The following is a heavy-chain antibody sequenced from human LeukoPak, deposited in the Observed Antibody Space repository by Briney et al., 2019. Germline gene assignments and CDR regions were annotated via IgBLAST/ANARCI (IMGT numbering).Heavy chain of an antibody. Sequence: SVKVSCKASGGTFSSYAISWVRQALGQRLGWMGGIIPIFGTANYAQKFQGRVTITADESTSTAYMELSSLRSEDTAVYYCARDIDCSGGSCYSGYAFDIWGQGTMVTVTS. CDR2: IIPIFGTA. CDR1: GGTFSSYA. J-gene: IGHJ3*02. CDR3: ARDIDCSGGSCYSGYAFDI. D-gene: IGHD2-15*01. V-gene: IGHV1-69*13.